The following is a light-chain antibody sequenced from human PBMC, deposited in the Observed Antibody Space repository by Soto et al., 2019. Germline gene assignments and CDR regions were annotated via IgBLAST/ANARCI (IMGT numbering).Light chain of an antibody. J-gene: IGKJ1*01. Sequence: DIVLTQSPVTLSLSPGERATLSCRASQSVSSNHLAWYQQKPGQAPRLLIYGGSSRATGIPVRFSGSGSETDFTLTITRLEPEDFAVYYCQQYSSSRTFGQGTKV. V-gene: IGKV3-20*01. CDR1: QSVSSNH. CDR3: QQYSSSRT. CDR2: GGS.